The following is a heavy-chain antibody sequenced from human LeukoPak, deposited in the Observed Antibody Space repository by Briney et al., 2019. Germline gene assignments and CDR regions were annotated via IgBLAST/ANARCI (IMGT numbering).Heavy chain of an antibody. CDR1: GFSFNRRG. CDR2: ISPRSETI. Sequence: GGSLRLSCATSGFSFNRRGMNWVRQPPGKGLEWVSYISPRSETIFYAESVQGRFAVSRDGAKGSLYLQMHTLRVEDTAVYYCARIDGPTVFTYYMDLWGKGTTVTVAS. V-gene: IGHV3-48*04. CDR3: ARIDGPTVFTYYMDL. D-gene: IGHD3-16*01. J-gene: IGHJ6*03.